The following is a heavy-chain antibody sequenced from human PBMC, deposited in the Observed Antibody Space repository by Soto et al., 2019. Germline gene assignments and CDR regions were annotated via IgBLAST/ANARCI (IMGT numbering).Heavy chain of an antibody. CDR1: GFSFSSFA. V-gene: IGHV3-23*01. CDR2: IGDSGAST. Sequence: EVLLLESGGGLVQPGGSLRLSCEASGFSFSSFAMNWVRQAPGKGLEWVSAIGDSGASTYYADSVKGRFTISRDNSRNTLYLHLNSLRADYAAVYYCAEGVELDVWGNGTTVTVSS. D-gene: IGHD1-26*01. J-gene: IGHJ6*04. CDR3: AEGVELDV.